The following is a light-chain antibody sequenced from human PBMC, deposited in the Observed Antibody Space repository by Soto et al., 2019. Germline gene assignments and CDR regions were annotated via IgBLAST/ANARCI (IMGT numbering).Light chain of an antibody. CDR2: AAS. Sequence: EIVVTQSPGTLSLSPGERATISCRASQSVSSNYLAWYQQKPGQAPRLLIYAASNRASGIPDRFGGSGSGTDFTLTVSRLEPEDFAVYYCQQYGSAPWTFGQGTKVEI. CDR1: QSVSSNY. J-gene: IGKJ1*01. CDR3: QQYGSAPWT. V-gene: IGKV3-20*01.